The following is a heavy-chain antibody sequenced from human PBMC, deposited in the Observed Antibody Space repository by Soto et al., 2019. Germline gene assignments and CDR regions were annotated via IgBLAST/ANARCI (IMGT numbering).Heavy chain of an antibody. Sequence: EVQLLESGGGLVQPGGSLRLSCAASGFTFSSYAMSWVRQAPGKGLEWVSTISGSGGSTYYADSVKGRFTISRDNPKNARYLQMNSLRAWDGAVYYCAKGGRWGLPLDFWGQGTLVTVSS. CDR1: GFTFSSYA. D-gene: IGHD1-26*01. CDR3: AKGGRWGLPLDF. CDR2: ISGSGGST. J-gene: IGHJ4*02. V-gene: IGHV3-23*01.